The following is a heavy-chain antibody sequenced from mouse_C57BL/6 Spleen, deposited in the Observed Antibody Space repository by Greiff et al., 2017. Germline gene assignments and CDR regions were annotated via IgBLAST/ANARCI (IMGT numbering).Heavy chain of an antibody. CDR1: GYTFTDYN. CDR3: AREVDYDGYYGFAY. J-gene: IGHJ3*01. CDR2: INPNNGGT. V-gene: IGHV1-22*01. Sequence: EVQLQQSGPELVKPGASVKMSCKASGYTFTDYNMHWVKQSHGKSLEWIGYINPNNGGTSYNQKFKGKATLTVNKSSSTAYMELRSLTSEESAVYYCAREVDYDGYYGFAYWGQGTLVTVSA. D-gene: IGHD2-3*01.